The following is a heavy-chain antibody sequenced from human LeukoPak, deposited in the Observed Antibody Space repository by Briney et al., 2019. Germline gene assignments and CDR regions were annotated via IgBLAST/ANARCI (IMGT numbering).Heavy chain of an antibody. V-gene: IGHV3-11*04. D-gene: IGHD1-1*01. CDR3: ARDRTTGTTGDAFDI. J-gene: IGHJ3*02. CDR2: ISSSGSTI. Sequence: GGSLRLSCAASGFTFSDYHMSWIRQAPGKGLEWVSYISSSGSTIYYADSVKGRFTISRDNAKNSLYLQMNSLRAEDTAVYYCARDRTTGTTGDAFDIWGQGTMVTVSS. CDR1: GFTFSDYH.